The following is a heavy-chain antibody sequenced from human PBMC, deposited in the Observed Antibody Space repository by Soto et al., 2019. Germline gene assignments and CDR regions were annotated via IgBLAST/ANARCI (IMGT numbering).Heavy chain of an antibody. D-gene: IGHD3-22*01. J-gene: IGHJ4*02. V-gene: IGHV4-31*03. Sequence: QVQLQESGPGLVKPSQTLSLTCTVSGGSISSGGYYWSWIRQHPGKGLEWIGCIHYSGSTYSNPSIKSRVTISVDTSKNQFSLKLSSVTAADTAVYYCARTNYYDSSGNYFWGQGTLVTVSS. CDR1: GGSISSGGYY. CDR2: IHYSGST. CDR3: ARTNYYDSSGNYF.